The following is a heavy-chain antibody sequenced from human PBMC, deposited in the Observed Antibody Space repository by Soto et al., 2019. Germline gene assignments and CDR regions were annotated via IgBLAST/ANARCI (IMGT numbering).Heavy chain of an antibody. CDR2: ISSSSSTI. J-gene: IGHJ4*02. Sequence: GGSLRLSCAASGFTFSSYSMNWVRQAPGKGLEWVSYISSSSSTIYYADSVKGRFTISRDNAKNSLYLQMNSLRAEDTAVYYCASGTETDYWGQGTLVTVSS. D-gene: IGHD6-13*01. CDR3: ASGTETDY. CDR1: GFTFSSYS. V-gene: IGHV3-48*01.